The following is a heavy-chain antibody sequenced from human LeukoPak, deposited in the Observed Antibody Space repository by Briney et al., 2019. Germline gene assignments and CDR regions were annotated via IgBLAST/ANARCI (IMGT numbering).Heavy chain of an antibody. CDR1: GGSISSGGYY. CDR3: ARGRPYSGGYHLDY. Sequence: PSETLSLTCTVSGGSISSGGYYWSWIRQHPGKGLEWIGYIYYSGSTYYNPSLKSRVTMSVDTSKNQFFLKLNSVTAADTAVYYCARGRPYSGGYHLDYWGQGTLVTVSP. V-gene: IGHV4-31*03. D-gene: IGHD1-26*01. J-gene: IGHJ4*02. CDR2: IYYSGST.